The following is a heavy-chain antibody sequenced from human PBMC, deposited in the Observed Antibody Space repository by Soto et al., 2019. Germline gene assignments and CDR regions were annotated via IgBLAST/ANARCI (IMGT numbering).Heavy chain of an antibody. CDR1: GFTFSSYG. J-gene: IGHJ4*02. Sequence: GGSLRLSCAASGFTFSSYGMHWVRQAPGKGLEWVAVISYDGSNKYYADSVKGRFTISRDNSKNTLYLQMNSLRAEDTAVYYCAKKGQLWLHYFDYWGQGTLVTVSS. CDR2: ISYDGSNK. D-gene: IGHD5-18*01. CDR3: AKKGQLWLHYFDY. V-gene: IGHV3-30*18.